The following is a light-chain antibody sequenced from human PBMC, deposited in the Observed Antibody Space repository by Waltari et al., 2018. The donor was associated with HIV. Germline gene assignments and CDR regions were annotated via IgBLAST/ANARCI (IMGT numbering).Light chain of an antibody. V-gene: IGKV1-5*03. J-gene: IGKJ2*01. CDR1: QSISTW. Sequence: DIQMTQSPSTLSASVGDRVTITCRASQSISTWLAWYQQKPGKAPKLLIYKASTLESGVPSRFSGSGSWTDFTLTINNLQPDDFATYYCQQYNTYSYTFGQGTKLQIK. CDR3: QQYNTYSYT. CDR2: KAS.